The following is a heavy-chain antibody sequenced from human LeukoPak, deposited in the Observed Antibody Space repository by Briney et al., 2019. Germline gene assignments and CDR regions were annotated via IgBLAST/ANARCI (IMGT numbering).Heavy chain of an antibody. CDR1: GGSISSYY. D-gene: IGHD3/OR15-3a*01. CDR3: ARGPPKEGLFDY. V-gene: IGHV4-59*01. CDR2: IYYSGST. Sequence: SETLSLTCTVSGGSISSYYWGWVRQPPGKGRGWIGYIYYSGSTNYNPSLKSRVTISVDTSKNQFSLKLSSVTAADTAVYYCARGPPKEGLFDYWGQGTLVTVSS. J-gene: IGHJ4*02.